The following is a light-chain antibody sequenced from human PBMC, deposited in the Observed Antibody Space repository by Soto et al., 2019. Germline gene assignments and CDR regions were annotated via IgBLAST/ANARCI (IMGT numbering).Light chain of an antibody. CDR3: SSYTINSSLYV. Sequence: SVLAQPASVSGSPGQSITISCTGTSSDVGTYSYVSWYQQHPGKAPKLIIYDVTNRPSGVSNRFSASKSGNTASLTISGLQAEDEADYYCSSYTINSSLYVFGTGTKVTVL. V-gene: IGLV2-14*03. CDR2: DVT. J-gene: IGLJ1*01. CDR1: SSDVGTYSY.